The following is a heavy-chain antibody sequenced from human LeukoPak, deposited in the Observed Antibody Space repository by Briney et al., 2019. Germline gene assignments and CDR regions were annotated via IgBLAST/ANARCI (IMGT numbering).Heavy chain of an antibody. CDR3: ARSEIDDYSRY. CDR2: IYQDGST. J-gene: IGHJ4*02. Sequence: SSETLSLTCTVSGYSISSGYHWAWFRQTPGKRLEWLGSIYQDGSTYDNLSLKSRVTLSVDTSKNQFSLKMKTVTVADTAVYYCARSEIDDYSRYWGQGTRVIVSS. D-gene: IGHD3-16*01. CDR1: GYSISSGYH. V-gene: IGHV4-38-2*02.